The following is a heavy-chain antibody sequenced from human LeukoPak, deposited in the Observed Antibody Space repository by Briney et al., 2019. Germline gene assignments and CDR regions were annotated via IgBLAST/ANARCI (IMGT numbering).Heavy chain of an antibody. J-gene: IGHJ2*01. D-gene: IGHD2-15*01. V-gene: IGHV3-21*06. Sequence: PGGSLRLSCAASGFTFSSYTMNWVRQAPGQGLEWVSSISGSSTYIFSADSMKGRFTISRDNAKNSLYLQINSLRAEDTAIYYCARDEVTVASSPSYWFFALWGRGTLVTVSS. CDR1: GFTFSSYT. CDR2: ISGSSTYI. CDR3: ARDEVTVASSPSYWFFAL.